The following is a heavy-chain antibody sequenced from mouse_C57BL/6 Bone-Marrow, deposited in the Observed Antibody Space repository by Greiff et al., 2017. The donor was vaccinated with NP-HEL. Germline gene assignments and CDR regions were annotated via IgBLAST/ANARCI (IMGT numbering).Heavy chain of an antibody. CDR1: GYTFTSYW. Sequence: QVQLQQPGAELVKPGASVKLSCKASGYTFTSYWMHWVKQRPGRGLEWIGRIDPSSGDTNYNQKFKSKATLTVDKPSSTAYMQLSSLTSEDSAVYYSARGVLYLYFEGWGTGTTVTVAS. CDR3: ARGVLYLYFEG. CDR2: IDPSSGDT. V-gene: IGHV1-72*01. J-gene: IGHJ1*03.